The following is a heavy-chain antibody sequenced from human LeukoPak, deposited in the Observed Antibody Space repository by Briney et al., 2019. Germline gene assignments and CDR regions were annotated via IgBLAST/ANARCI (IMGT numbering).Heavy chain of an antibody. CDR1: GFTFSSYS. D-gene: IGHD6-19*01. J-gene: IGHJ4*02. V-gene: IGHV3-48*01. CDR3: ASGSSGWYDY. CDR2: ISSSSRTI. Sequence: GGSLRLSCAASGFTFSSYSMNWVRQAPGKGLEWVSHISSSSRTIYYADSVKGRFTISRDNAKNSLYLQMNSLGAEDTAIYYCASGSSGWYDYWGQGTLVTVSS.